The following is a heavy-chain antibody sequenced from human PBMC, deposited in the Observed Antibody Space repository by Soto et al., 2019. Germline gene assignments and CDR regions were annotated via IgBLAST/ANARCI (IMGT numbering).Heavy chain of an antibody. Sequence: SVKVSCKASGYTFTSYAMHWVRQAPGQRLEWMGWINAGNGNTKYSQKFQGRVTITRDTSASTAYMELSSLRSEDTAVYYCARDRSCSSTSCHPGRWFDPWGQGTLVTVSS. CDR3: ARDRSCSSTSCHPGRWFDP. D-gene: IGHD2-2*01. J-gene: IGHJ5*02. V-gene: IGHV1-3*01. CDR2: INAGNGNT. CDR1: GYTFTSYA.